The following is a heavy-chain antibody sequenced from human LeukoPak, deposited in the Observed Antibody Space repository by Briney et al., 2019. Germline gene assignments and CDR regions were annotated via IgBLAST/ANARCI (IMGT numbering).Heavy chain of an antibody. Sequence: GGSLRLSCAASGFTFSDYYMTWVRQAPGKGLEWVSFIRSGSTVTYYADSVKGRFTISRDNAKNSLYLQMNSLRVEDTAVYYCARSIAVGGTARFDYWGQGTLVIVSS. CDR1: GFTFSDYY. D-gene: IGHD6-19*01. V-gene: IGHV3-69-1*01. CDR3: ARSIAVGGTARFDY. J-gene: IGHJ4*02. CDR2: IRSGSTVT.